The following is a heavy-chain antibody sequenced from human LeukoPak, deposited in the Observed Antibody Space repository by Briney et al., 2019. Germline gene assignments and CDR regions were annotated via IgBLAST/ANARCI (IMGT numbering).Heavy chain of an antibody. V-gene: IGHV3-23*01. Sequence: PGGSLRLSCAASGFTFSSYAISWVRQAPGKGLEWVSAISGGGGSTYYADSVKGRFTISRDNSKNTLYLQMNSLRAEDTAVYYCALSDTAMVVNYWGQGTLVTVSS. D-gene: IGHD5-18*01. CDR2: ISGGGGST. J-gene: IGHJ4*02. CDR1: GFTFSSYA. CDR3: ALSDTAMVVNY.